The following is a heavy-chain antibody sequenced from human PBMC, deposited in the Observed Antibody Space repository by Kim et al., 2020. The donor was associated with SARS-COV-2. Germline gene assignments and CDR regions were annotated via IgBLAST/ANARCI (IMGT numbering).Heavy chain of an antibody. CDR3: ARDKPDLLTTSYYYYGMDV. CDR1: GFTFSSYS. J-gene: IGHJ6*02. Sequence: GGSLRLSCAASGFTFSSYSMNWVRQAPGKGLEWVSSISSSSSYIYYADSVKGRFTISRDNAKNSLYLQMNSLRAEDTAVYYCARDKPDLLTTSYYYYGMDVWGQGTTVTVSS. CDR2: ISSSSSYI. V-gene: IGHV3-21*01. D-gene: IGHD4-17*01.